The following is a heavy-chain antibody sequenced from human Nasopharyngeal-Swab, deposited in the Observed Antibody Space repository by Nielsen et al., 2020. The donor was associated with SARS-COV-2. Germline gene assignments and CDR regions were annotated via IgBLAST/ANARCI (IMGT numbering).Heavy chain of an antibody. CDR2: INSDGSST. CDR1: GFTFSSYW. Sequence: GGSLRLSCEASGFTFSSYWMHWVRKAPGKGLVWVSRINSDGSSTSYADSVKGRFTISRDNAKNTLYLQMNSLRAEDTAVYYCARGGSSSWYGDFYYWGQGTLVTVSS. D-gene: IGHD6-13*01. J-gene: IGHJ4*02. CDR3: ARGGSSSWYGDFYY. V-gene: IGHV3-74*01.